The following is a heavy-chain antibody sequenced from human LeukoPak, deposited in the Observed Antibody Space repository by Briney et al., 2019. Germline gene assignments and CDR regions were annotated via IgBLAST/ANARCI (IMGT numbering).Heavy chain of an antibody. CDR3: ARDSTFDY. Sequence: GYTFXXYGMRWVRQAPGQGLEWMGWISAYTGNTNYAQKLQGRVTMTTDTSTSTAYMELRSLRSDDTAVYFCARDSTFDYWGQGTLVTVSS. D-gene: IGHD2/OR15-2a*01. CDR2: ISAYTGNT. CDR1: GYTFXXYG. J-gene: IGHJ4*02. V-gene: IGHV1-18*01.